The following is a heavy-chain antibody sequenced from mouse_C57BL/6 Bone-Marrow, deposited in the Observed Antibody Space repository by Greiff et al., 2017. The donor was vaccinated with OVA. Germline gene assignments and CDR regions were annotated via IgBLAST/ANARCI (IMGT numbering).Heavy chain of an antibody. CDR2: IHPNSGST. D-gene: IGHD2-2*01. V-gene: IGHV1-64*01. CDR1: GYTFTSYW. CDR3: ARSHYGYVYWYFDD. J-gene: IGHJ1*03. Sequence: QVQLQQPGAELVKPGASVKLSCKASGYTFTSYWMHWVKQRPGQGLEWIGMIHPNSGSTNYNEKFKSKATMTVDKSSSTAYMQLSSLTSEDSAVYYCARSHYGYVYWYFDDWGTGTTVTVSS.